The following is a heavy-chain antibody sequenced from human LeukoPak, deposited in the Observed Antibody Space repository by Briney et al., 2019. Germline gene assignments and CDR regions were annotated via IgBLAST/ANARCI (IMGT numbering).Heavy chain of an antibody. J-gene: IGHJ6*03. D-gene: IGHD3-3*01. CDR1: GGSFSGYY. V-gene: IGHV4-34*01. Sequence: SETLSLTCAVYGGSFSGYYWSWIRQPPGKGLEWIGEINHSGSTNYNPSLKSRVTISVDTSKNQFSLKLSSVTAADTAVYYCARDRRENYVLRFFEPYYYYMDVWGKGTTVTVSS. CDR2: INHSGST. CDR3: ARDRRENYVLRFFEPYYYYMDV.